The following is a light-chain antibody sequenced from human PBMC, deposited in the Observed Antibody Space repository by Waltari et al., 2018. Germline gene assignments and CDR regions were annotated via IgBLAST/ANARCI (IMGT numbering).Light chain of an antibody. V-gene: IGKV6-21*01. CDR2: YAS. J-gene: IGKJ4*01. CDR3: QQSRSVPLT. CDR1: QDISTS. Sequence: IVLTQSPDFPSVTPKEKVTITCRASQDISTSLHWYQQKPDQSPKLLIKYASESFSGVPSRFSGSGSGTHFTLTINSLEAEDAATYYCQQSRSVPLTFGGGTKVEIK.